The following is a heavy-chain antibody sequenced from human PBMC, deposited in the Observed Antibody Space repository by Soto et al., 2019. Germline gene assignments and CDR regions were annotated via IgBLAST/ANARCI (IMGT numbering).Heavy chain of an antibody. J-gene: IGHJ6*04. V-gene: IGHV5-10-1*01. Sequence: GESLKISCKGSGYSFTSYWISWVRQMPGKGLEWMGRIDPSDSYTNYSPSFQGHVTISADKSISTAYLQWSSLKASDTAMYYCAIHQVIAEAIRYYYGMDVWGEVTKVTVSS. D-gene: IGHD6-13*01. CDR3: AIHQVIAEAIRYYYGMDV. CDR2: IDPSDSYT. CDR1: GYSFTSYW.